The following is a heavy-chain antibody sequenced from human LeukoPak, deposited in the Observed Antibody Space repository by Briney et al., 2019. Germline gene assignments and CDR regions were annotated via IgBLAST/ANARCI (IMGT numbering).Heavy chain of an antibody. D-gene: IGHD3-22*01. CDR3: ARTPGYYDSSGYSLNFDY. J-gene: IGHJ4*02. V-gene: IGHV4-34*01. CDR1: GGSFSGYY. Sequence: PSETLSLTCAAYGGSFSGYYWSWIRQPPGKGLEWIGEINHSGSTNYNPSLKSRVTISVDTSKNQFSLKLSSVTAADTAVYYCARTPGYYDSSGYSLNFDYWGQGTLVTVSS. CDR2: INHSGST.